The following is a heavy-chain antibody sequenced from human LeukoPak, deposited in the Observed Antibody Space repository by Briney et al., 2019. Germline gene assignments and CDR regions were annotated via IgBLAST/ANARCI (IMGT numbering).Heavy chain of an antibody. J-gene: IGHJ6*02. CDR1: GYTFTSYD. CDR3: ARGSSWNDLDV. Sequence: ASVKVSCKASGYTFTSYDFNWVRQATGQRPEWMGWMSPNSGDTGYAQRFQDRVTMTRNTSISTAYMELSSLRSDDTAVYYCARGSSWNDLDVWGQGTTVTVSS. D-gene: IGHD1-1*01. V-gene: IGHV1-8*01. CDR2: MSPNSGDT.